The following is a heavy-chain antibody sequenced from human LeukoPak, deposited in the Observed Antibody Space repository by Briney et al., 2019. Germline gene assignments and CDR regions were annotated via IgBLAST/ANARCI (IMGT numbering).Heavy chain of an antibody. CDR2: IIPIFGTA. J-gene: IGHJ6*03. CDR3: ARDLHRVVVRGVPHYYYYMDV. D-gene: IGHD3-10*01. Sequence: ASVKVSCKASGGTFSSYAISWVRQAPGQGLEWMGGIIPIFGTANYAQKLQGRVTMTSDTSTSTAYMELRSLRSDDTAVYYCARDLHRVVVRGVPHYYYYMDVWGKGTTVTISS. V-gene: IGHV1-69*06. CDR1: GGTFSSYA.